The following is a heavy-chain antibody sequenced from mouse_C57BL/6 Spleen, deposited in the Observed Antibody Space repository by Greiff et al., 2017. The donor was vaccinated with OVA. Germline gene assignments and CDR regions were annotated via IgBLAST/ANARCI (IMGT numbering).Heavy chain of an antibody. V-gene: IGHV1-5*01. CDR2: IYPGNSDT. CDR3: TIYYGSSFDY. D-gene: IGHD1-1*01. Sequence: VQLQQSGPVLARPGASVKMSCKTSGYTFTSYWMHWVKQRPGQGLEWIGAIYPGNSDTSYNQKFKGKAKLTAVTSASTAYMELSSLTNEDSAVYYCTIYYGSSFDYWGQGTTLTVSS. CDR1: GYTFTSYW. J-gene: IGHJ2*01.